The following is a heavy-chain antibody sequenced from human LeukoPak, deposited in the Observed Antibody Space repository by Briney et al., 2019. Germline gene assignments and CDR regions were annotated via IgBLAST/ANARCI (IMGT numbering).Heavy chain of an antibody. CDR2: IYYSGST. CDR3: ARDPTYRY. V-gene: IGHV4-59*01. CDR1: GGSISSYY. J-gene: IGHJ4*02. Sequence: SETLSLTCTVSGGSISSYYWSRIRQPPGKGLEWIGYIYYSGSTNYNPSLKSRVTISVDTSKNQFSLKLSSVTAADTAVYYCARDPTYRYWGQGTLVTVSS.